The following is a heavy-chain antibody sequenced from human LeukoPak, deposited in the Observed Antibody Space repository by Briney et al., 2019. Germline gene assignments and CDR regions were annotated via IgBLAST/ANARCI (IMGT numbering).Heavy chain of an antibody. D-gene: IGHD2-15*01. CDR2: INPNSGGT. J-gene: IGHJ3*02. V-gene: IGHV1-2*02. CDR3: ARVRCGSGGSCYIFGAFDI. Sequence: ASVKVSCKASGYTFTGYYMHWVRQAPGQGLEWMGWINPNSGGTNYAQKFQGRVTMTRDTSISTAYMELSRLRSDDTAVYYCARVRCGSGGSCYIFGAFDIWGQGTMVTVSS. CDR1: GYTFTGYY.